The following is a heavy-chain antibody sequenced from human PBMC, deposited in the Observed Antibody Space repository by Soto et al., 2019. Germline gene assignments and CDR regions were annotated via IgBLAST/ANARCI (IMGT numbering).Heavy chain of an antibody. D-gene: IGHD6-19*01. CDR1: GDSVSSNSAA. J-gene: IGHJ3*02. V-gene: IGHV6-1*01. Sequence: SQTLSLTCAISGDSVSSNSAAWNWIRQSPSRGLEWLGRTYYRSKWYNDYAVSVKSRITINPDTSKNQFSLQLNSVTPEDTAVYYCAREKRWSIAVAASPIVDAFDIWGQGTMVTVSS. CDR3: AREKRWSIAVAASPIVDAFDI. CDR2: TYYRSKWYN.